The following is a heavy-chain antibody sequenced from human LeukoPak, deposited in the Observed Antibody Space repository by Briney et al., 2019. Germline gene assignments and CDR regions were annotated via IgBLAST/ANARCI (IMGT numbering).Heavy chain of an antibody. CDR2: VIPIFGTA. CDR3: ARGWRGSYNGDAFDI. J-gene: IGHJ3*02. CDR1: GGTFSSYA. V-gene: IGHV1-69*13. D-gene: IGHD1-26*01. Sequence: SVKVSCKASGGTFSSYAISWVRQAPGQGLEWMGGVIPIFGTANYAQKFQGRVTITADESTSTAYMELSSLRSEDTAVYYCARGWRGSYNGDAFDIWGQGTMVTVSS.